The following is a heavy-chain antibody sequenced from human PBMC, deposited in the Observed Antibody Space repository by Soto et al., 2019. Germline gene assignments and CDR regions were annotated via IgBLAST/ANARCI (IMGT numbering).Heavy chain of an antibody. CDR1: GYSFTSYW. Sequence: GASLKISCKGSGYSFTSYWIGWVRQMPGKGLEWMGIIYPGDSDTRYSPSFQGQVTISADKSISTAYLQWSSLKASDTAMYYCARHEGYGTNGVCYTLLRPYYYYGMDGWGQRATVTVYS. CDR3: ARHEGYGTNGVCYTLLRPYYYYGMDG. V-gene: IGHV5-51*01. J-gene: IGHJ6*02. D-gene: IGHD2-8*01. CDR2: IYPGDSDT.